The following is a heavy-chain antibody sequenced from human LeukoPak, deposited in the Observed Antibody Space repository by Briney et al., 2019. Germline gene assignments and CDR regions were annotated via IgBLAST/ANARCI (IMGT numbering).Heavy chain of an antibody. J-gene: IGHJ5*02. V-gene: IGHV1-8*01. CDR1: GYTFTTFD. CDR3: VRCYCSSTSCFWFDP. Sequence: ASVKVSCKASGYTFTTFDINWVRQAAGQGLEWMGWMNPNSGNTGYAQEFQGRVTMTRDTFTNTAYMELSRLRSEDTAVYFCVRCYCSSTSCFWFDPWGQGTLVTVSS. D-gene: IGHD2-2*01. CDR2: MNPNSGNT.